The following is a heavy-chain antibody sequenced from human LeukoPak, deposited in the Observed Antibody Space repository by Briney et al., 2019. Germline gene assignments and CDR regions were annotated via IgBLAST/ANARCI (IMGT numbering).Heavy chain of an antibody. CDR2: IIPILGIA. CDR3: ARDYYGSGSYYPHY. CDR1: GYTFTSYG. Sequence: SVKVSCKASGYTFTSYGISWVRQAPGQGLEWMGRIIPILGIANYAQKFQGRVTITADKSTSTAYMELSSLRSEDTAVYYCARDYYGSGSYYPHYWGQGTLVTVSS. J-gene: IGHJ4*02. V-gene: IGHV1-69*04. D-gene: IGHD3-10*01.